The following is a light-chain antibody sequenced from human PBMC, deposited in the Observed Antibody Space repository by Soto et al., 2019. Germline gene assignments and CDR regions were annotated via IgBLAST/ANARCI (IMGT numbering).Light chain of an antibody. CDR1: QSVSSY. V-gene: IGKV3-11*01. Sequence: EIVLTQSPATLSLSPGERATLSCRASQSVSSYLAWYQQKPGQAPRLLIYDASTRATGVPARFSGSGSGTDFTLTISSLEPEDSAGYYCQKRSNALTCGRGTKVEIK. CDR2: DAS. CDR3: QKRSNALT. J-gene: IGKJ4*01.